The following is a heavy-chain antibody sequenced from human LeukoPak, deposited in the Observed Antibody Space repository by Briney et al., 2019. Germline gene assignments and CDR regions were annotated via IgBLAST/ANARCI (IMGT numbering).Heavy chain of an antibody. CDR1: GGTFSSYA. V-gene: IGHV1-69*06. Sequence: ASVKVSCKASGGTFSSYAISWVRQAPGQGLEWMGGIIPIFGTANYAQKFQGRVTITADKSTSTAYMELSGLRSEDTAVYYCAREAPSCSGGSCYGDYFDYWGQGTLVTVSS. CDR2: IIPIFGTA. D-gene: IGHD2-15*01. CDR3: AREAPSCSGGSCYGDYFDY. J-gene: IGHJ4*02.